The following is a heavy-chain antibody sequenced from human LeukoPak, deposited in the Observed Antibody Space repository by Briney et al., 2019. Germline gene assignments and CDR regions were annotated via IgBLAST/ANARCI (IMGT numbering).Heavy chain of an antibody. J-gene: IGHJ4*02. Sequence: ASVKVSCKASGYTFTSYYMHWVRQAPGQGLEWMGIINPSGGSTSYAQKFQGRVTMTRDMSTSTVYMELSSLRSEDTAVYYCARDTYYYGSGSYPGYWGQGTLVTVSS. CDR3: ARDTYYYGSGSYPGY. CDR2: INPSGGST. CDR1: GYTFTSYY. V-gene: IGHV1-46*01. D-gene: IGHD3-10*01.